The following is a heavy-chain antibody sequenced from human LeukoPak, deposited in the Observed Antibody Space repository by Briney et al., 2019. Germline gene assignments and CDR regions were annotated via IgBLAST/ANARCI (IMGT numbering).Heavy chain of an antibody. CDR2: ISSSSSYI. J-gene: IGHJ4*02. D-gene: IGHD3-10*01. CDR3: ARWGQNYYGSGSYIGY. CDR1: GFTFSSYS. Sequence: GGSLRLSCAASGFTFSSYSMNWVRQAPGKGLEWVSSISSSSSYIYYADSVKGRFTISRDNAKNSLYLQMNSLRAEDTAVYYCARWGQNYYGSGSYIGYWGQGTLVTVSS. V-gene: IGHV3-21*01.